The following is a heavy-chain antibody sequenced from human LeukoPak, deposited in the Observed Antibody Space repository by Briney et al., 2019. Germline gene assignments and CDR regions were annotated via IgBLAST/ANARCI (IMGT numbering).Heavy chain of an antibody. Sequence: PGGSLRLSCAASGFIFSSYWMSWVRQAPGKGLEWVANIKQDGSEKYYVDSVKGRFTISRDNAKNSLYLQMNSLRAEDTAVYYCASETVVPAAMSYYYYMDVWGKGTTVTVSS. CDR2: IKQDGSEK. CDR3: ASETVVPAAMSYYYYMDV. V-gene: IGHV3-7*01. J-gene: IGHJ6*03. D-gene: IGHD2-2*01. CDR1: GFIFSSYW.